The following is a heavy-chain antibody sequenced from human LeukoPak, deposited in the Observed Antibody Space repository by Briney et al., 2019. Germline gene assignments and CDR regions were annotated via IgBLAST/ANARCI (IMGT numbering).Heavy chain of an antibody. J-gene: IGHJ4*02. Sequence: PGGSLRLSCTASGFTFGDYAMSWFRQAPGKGLEWVGFIRSKAYGGTTEYAASVKGRFTISRENAKNSLYLQMNSLRAGDTAVYYCARGGSGWSTDPWDWGQGTLVTVSS. CDR3: ARGGSGWSTDPWD. D-gene: IGHD6-19*01. V-gene: IGHV3-49*03. CDR2: IRSKAYGGTT. CDR1: GFTFGDYA.